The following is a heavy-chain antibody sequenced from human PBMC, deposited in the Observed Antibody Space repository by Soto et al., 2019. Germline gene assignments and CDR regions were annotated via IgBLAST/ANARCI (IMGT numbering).Heavy chain of an antibody. V-gene: IGHV1-18*01. J-gene: IGHJ4*02. CDR1: GYTFIIHS. CDR3: ARVKRYYFDY. D-gene: IGHD6-25*01. CDR2: IRSYNGNA. Sequence: ASVKVSCKTSGYTFIIHSITWVRRAPGQGLEWMGWIRSYNGNATYAPKFHGRITMTTDTSTSTAYMELRSLTSDDTAVYYCARVKRYYFDYWGPGSLVTVSS.